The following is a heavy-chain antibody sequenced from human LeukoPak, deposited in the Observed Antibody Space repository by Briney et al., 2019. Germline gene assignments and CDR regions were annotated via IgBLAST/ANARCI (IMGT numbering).Heavy chain of an antibody. CDR3: ARRWGTIFNY. CDR2: IYDRGST. J-gene: IGHJ4*02. V-gene: IGHV4-59*08. D-gene: IGHD3-3*01. CDR1: GGSISNYY. Sequence: SETLSLTCTVSGGSISNYYWSWIRQPPGKGLEWIGYIYDRGSTNNNPSLKRRVTISVDTSKNQFSLKLSPVTAADTAVYYCARRWGTIFNYWGQGILVTVSS.